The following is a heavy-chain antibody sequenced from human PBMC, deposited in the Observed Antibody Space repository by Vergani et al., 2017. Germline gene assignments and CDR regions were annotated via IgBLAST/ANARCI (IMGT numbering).Heavy chain of an antibody. Sequence: QLQLQESGPGLVKPSATLSLTCSVSGASIRSSNYYWGWIRQPPGKGLEWIASIYYSGSTYYTPSLKSRVTISVDTSKNQFSRKLSSVTAADTAVYFCARHSTVEWLVKLGWIDPWGQGILVTVSS. V-gene: IGHV4-39*01. D-gene: IGHD6-19*01. CDR2: IYYSGST. CDR1: GASIRSSNYY. J-gene: IGHJ5*02. CDR3: ARHSTVEWLVKLGWIDP.